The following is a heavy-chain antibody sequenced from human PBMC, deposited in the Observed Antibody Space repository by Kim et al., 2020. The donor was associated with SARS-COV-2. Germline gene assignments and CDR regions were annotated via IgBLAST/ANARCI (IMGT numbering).Heavy chain of an antibody. CDR2: STK. V-gene: IGHV3-33*01. Sequence: STKYYADSVKGRFTISRDNSKNTLFLQMNSLRAEDTAVYYCARASGSYDYWGQGTLVTVSS. D-gene: IGHD1-26*01. CDR3: ARASGSYDY. J-gene: IGHJ4*02.